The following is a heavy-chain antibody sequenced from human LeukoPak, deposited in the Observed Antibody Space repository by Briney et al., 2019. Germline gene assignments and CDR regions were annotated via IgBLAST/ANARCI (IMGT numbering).Heavy chain of an antibody. Sequence: PGGSLRLSCAASGFTFSSYAMSWVRQAPGMGLEWVSTITDSGGTTFYADSVKGRFTISRDNSKNTLYLQMNSLRAEDTAVYYCAKGRPLWFGELPQYYFDYWGQGTLVTVSS. CDR1: GFTFSSYA. V-gene: IGHV3-23*01. CDR2: ITDSGGTT. D-gene: IGHD3-10*01. CDR3: AKGRPLWFGELPQYYFDY. J-gene: IGHJ4*02.